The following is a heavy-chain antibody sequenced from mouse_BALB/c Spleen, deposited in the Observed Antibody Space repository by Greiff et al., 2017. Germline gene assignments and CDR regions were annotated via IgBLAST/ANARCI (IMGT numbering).Heavy chain of an antibody. V-gene: IGHV1-15*01. J-gene: IGHJ2*01. CDR1: GYTFTDYE. D-gene: IGHD6-1*01. CDR2: INPGSGGT. CDR3: TKSLSRYYLDY. Sequence: VQLLQSGADLVRPGASVKLSCTASGYTFTDYEMHWVQQTPVHGLEWIGAINPGSGGTSYNKTFKGKATLTADNTSSTAYMELSSLTSEDAAVYYYTKSLSRYYLDYWGQGTTLTVSS.